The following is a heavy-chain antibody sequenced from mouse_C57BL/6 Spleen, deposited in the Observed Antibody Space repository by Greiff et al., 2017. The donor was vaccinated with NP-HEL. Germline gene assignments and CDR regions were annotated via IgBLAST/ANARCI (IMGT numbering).Heavy chain of an antibody. J-gene: IGHJ1*03. CDR1: GYTFTSYW. CDR2: IDPSDSYT. Sequence: QVQLQQPGAELVKPGASVKLSCKASGYTFTSYWMQWVKQRPGQGLEWIGEIDPSDSYTTYNQKFKGKATLTVDTSSSTAYMQLRSLTSEDSAVDYCARDGSPYWYFDVWGTGTTVTVSS. V-gene: IGHV1-50*01. CDR3: ARDGSPYWYFDV.